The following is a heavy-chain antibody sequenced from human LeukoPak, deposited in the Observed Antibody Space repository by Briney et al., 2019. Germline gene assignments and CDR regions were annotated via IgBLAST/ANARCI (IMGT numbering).Heavy chain of an antibody. CDR1: GFTFSSYS. Sequence: GGSLRLSCAASGFTFSSYSMNWVRQAPGKGLEWVSSIGSSSSYIYYADSVKGRFTISRDNAKNSLYLQMNSLRAEDTAVYYCARDGCSSTSCYYYYMDVWGKGTTVTVSS. D-gene: IGHD2-2*01. CDR3: ARDGCSSTSCYYYYMDV. J-gene: IGHJ6*03. CDR2: IGSSSSYI. V-gene: IGHV3-21*01.